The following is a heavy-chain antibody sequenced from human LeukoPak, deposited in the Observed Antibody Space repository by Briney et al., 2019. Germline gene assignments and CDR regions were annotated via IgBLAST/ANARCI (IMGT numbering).Heavy chain of an antibody. CDR3: TRGRGRYYDSSGPRGAYFDP. CDR1: GYTFTHYS. CDR2: INTSNGNP. J-gene: IGHJ5*02. Sequence: ASVKVSCKGSGYTFTHYSINWVRQAPGQGLEWMGWINTSNGNPTYVQGFTGRFVFSLDTSVTTAYLQIISLKAEDSAVYYCTRGRGRYYDSSGPRGAYFDPWGQGTLVTVSS. V-gene: IGHV7-4-1*02. D-gene: IGHD3-22*01.